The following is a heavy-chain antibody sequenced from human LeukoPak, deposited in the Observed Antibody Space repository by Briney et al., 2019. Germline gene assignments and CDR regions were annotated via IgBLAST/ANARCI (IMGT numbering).Heavy chain of an antibody. CDR1: GYSISIGYY. D-gene: IGHD1-26*01. V-gene: IGHV4-38-2*01. CDR3: ARINSGSYGGDY. J-gene: IGHJ4*02. CDR2: IYHSGAT. Sequence: SETLSLTCAVSGYSISIGYYWGWSGHPPGKGLEWIGSIYHSGATYYNPSLKSRVTISVDTSKNQFSLKLSSVTAADTAVYYCARINSGSYGGDYWGQGTLVTVSS.